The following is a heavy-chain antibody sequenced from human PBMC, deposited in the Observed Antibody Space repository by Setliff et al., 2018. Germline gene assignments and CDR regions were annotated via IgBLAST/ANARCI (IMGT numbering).Heavy chain of an antibody. CDR3: VRSSAPQVVLAADFDF. CDR2: ISPYNENT. Sequence: ASVKVSCKTSGYNFITFGISWVRQAPGQGPEWMGWISPYNENTNYAQKFQGRVTMTTDTSTSTVYMELRSLTSDDTAVYYCVRSSAPQVVLAADFDFWGQGTPVTVSS. CDR1: GYNFITFG. D-gene: IGHD6-19*01. J-gene: IGHJ4*02. V-gene: IGHV1-18*01.